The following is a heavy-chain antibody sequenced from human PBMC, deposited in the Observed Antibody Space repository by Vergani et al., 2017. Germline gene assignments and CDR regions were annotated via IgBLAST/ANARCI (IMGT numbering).Heavy chain of an antibody. D-gene: IGHD6-13*01. Sequence: QLQLQESGPGLVKPSETLSLTCTVSGGSISSSSYYWGWIRQPPGKGLEWIGSISYSGSTYYNPSLKSRVTISVDTSKNQFSLKLSSVTAADTAVYYCARRGIAAPIDYWGQGTLVTVSS. CDR3: ARRGIAAPIDY. CDR2: ISYSGST. CDR1: GGSISSSSYY. V-gene: IGHV4-39*01. J-gene: IGHJ4*02.